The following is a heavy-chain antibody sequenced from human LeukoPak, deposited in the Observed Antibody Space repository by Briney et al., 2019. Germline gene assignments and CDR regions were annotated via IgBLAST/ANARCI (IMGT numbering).Heavy chain of an antibody. CDR3: AKDRRLAAFDY. J-gene: IGHJ4*02. Sequence: GGSLRLSCTASGFTFSSYGMDWVRQAPGKGLEWVSGITGRGEHIFYAGSVKGRFTISRDNSKNTLYLQMNSLRAEDTAVYYCAKDRRLAAFDYGGQGTLVTVSS. V-gene: IGHV3-23*01. D-gene: IGHD6-25*01. CDR1: GFTFSSYG. CDR2: ITGRGEHI.